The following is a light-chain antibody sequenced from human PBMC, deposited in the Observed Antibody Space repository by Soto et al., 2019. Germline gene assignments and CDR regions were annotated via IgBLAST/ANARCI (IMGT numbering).Light chain of an antibody. CDR3: QQRSDWPPYT. J-gene: IGKJ5*01. Sequence: ELVLTQSPATLSLSPGERATLSCRASPSVSSYLAWYQQKPGQAPRLLMYEASNRATGIAARFSGGGSGTDFTLTISSLEPEDFAVYYCQQRSDWPPYTFGQGTRLEIK. CDR1: PSVSSY. CDR2: EAS. V-gene: IGKV3-11*01.